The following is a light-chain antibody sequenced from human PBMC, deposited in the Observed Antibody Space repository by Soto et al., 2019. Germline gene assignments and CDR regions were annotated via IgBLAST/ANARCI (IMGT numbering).Light chain of an antibody. CDR2: DVS. Sequence: EIVLTQSPGTLSLSPGERGTLSWRASESVTNYLAWYQQKPGQAPRLLVYDVSNRATGIPARFSGGGSGTDFTLTTSNLEPEDFAVYYCQQRSDWPWTFGQGTKVDIK. CDR3: QQRSDWPWT. J-gene: IGKJ1*01. CDR1: ESVTNY. V-gene: IGKV3-11*01.